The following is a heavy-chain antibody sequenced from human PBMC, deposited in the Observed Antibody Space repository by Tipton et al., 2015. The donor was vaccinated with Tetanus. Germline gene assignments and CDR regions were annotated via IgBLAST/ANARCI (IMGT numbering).Heavy chain of an antibody. J-gene: IGHJ1*01. Sequence: TLSLTCTVSGASISSGSYYWNWIRQHPGKGLEWIGYIHYSGSTYYNPSLKIRVIISVDTSKNQLSLKLTSVTAADTAVYYCARDGGDGIGYTFFQDWGQGILVTASP. D-gene: IGHD3-22*01. CDR1: GASISSGSYY. CDR2: IHYSGST. V-gene: IGHV4-31*03. CDR3: ARDGGDGIGYTFFQD.